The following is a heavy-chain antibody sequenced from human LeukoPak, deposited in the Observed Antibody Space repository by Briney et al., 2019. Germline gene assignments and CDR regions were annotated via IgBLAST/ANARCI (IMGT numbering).Heavy chain of an antibody. Sequence: PGGSLRLSCAASGFTFSSYAMSSVRQAPGKGLEWVSAISGSGGSTYYADSVKGRFTISRDNSKNTLYLQMNSLRAEDTAVYYCAKDWGDGYNRHFDYWGQGTLVTVSS. CDR2: ISGSGGST. J-gene: IGHJ4*02. D-gene: IGHD5-24*01. CDR1: GFTFSSYA. CDR3: AKDWGDGYNRHFDY. V-gene: IGHV3-23*01.